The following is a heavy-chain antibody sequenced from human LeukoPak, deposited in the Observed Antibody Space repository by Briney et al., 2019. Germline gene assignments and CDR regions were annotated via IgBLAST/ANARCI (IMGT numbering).Heavy chain of an antibody. Sequence: GESLKISCQGSGYNFNTYWVAWLRQLPGKGLEWMGIIRPMNSDVRYSPSFQGQVAISADRSINTAYLQWSRLTASDAAMYYCASRPFETTVVPWDFYWGQGTQVTVSS. J-gene: IGHJ4*02. CDR2: IRPMNSDV. CDR3: ASRPFETTVVPWDFY. V-gene: IGHV5-51*01. CDR1: GYNFNTYW. D-gene: IGHD4-17*01.